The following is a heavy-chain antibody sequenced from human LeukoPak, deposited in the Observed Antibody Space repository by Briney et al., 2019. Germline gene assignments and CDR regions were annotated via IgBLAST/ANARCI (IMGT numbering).Heavy chain of an antibody. CDR1: GYTFTGYY. CDR3: ARALRITNAFDI. Sequence: ASVKVSCKASGYTFTGYYMHWVRQAPGQGLEWMGWINPNSGGTNYAQKFQGRVTMTRDTSISTAYMELSRLRSDDTAVYCCARALRITNAFDIWGQGTMVTVSS. J-gene: IGHJ3*02. CDR2: INPNSGGT. V-gene: IGHV1-2*02.